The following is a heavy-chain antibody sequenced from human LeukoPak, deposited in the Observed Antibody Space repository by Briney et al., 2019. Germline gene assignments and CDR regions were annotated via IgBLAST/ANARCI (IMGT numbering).Heavy chain of an antibody. CDR3: AREWCSSTSCCFDY. CDR1: GFTFSSYA. Sequence: GGSLRLSCAASGFTFSSYAMHWARQAPGKGLEWVAVISYDGSNKYYADSVKGRFTISRDNSKNTLYLQMNSLRAEDTAVYYCAREWCSSTSCCFDYWGQGTLVTVSS. V-gene: IGHV3-30*04. D-gene: IGHD2-2*01. J-gene: IGHJ4*02. CDR2: ISYDGSNK.